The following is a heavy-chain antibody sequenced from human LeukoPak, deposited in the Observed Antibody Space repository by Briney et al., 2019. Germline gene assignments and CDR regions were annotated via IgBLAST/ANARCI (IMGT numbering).Heavy chain of an antibody. D-gene: IGHD4-17*01. CDR3: ARDAATVTLLPDF. CDR2: VSYEGNKK. CDR1: GLTFNNYA. Sequence: GESLRLFCAASGLTFNNYAMHWVRQAPGKGLEWVAVVSYEGNKKYYPASVQGRFTIPRDKSKNTLYLQMSSLRVDDTAVYYCARDAATVTLLPDFWGQGTLVTVSS. J-gene: IGHJ4*01. V-gene: IGHV3-30-3*01.